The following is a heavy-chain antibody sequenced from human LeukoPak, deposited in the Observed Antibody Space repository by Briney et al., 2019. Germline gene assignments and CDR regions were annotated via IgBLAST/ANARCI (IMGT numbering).Heavy chain of an antibody. Sequence: PGGSLRLSCAASGFTFSSYSMNWVRQAPGKGLEWVSSISSSSSYIYYADSVKGRFTISRDNAKNSLYLQMNSLRAEDTAVYYCARDILRPTDGLDAFDIWGQGTMVTVSS. J-gene: IGHJ3*02. CDR2: ISSSSSYI. CDR3: ARDILRPTDGLDAFDI. CDR1: GFTFSSYS. V-gene: IGHV3-21*01. D-gene: IGHD2-21*01.